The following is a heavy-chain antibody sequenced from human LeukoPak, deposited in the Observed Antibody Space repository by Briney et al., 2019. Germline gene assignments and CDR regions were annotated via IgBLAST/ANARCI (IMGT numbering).Heavy chain of an antibody. CDR3: AKDRNYYYDSSGYYSYYFDY. Sequence: GGSLRLSCSASGFTFSSRWMIWVRQAPGKGLEWVSAISGSGGSTYYADSVKGRFTISRDNSKNTLYLQMNSLRAEDTAVYYCAKDRNYYYDSSGYYSYYFDYWGQGTLVTVSS. CDR1: GFTFSSRW. CDR2: ISGSGGST. J-gene: IGHJ4*02. D-gene: IGHD3-22*01. V-gene: IGHV3-23*01.